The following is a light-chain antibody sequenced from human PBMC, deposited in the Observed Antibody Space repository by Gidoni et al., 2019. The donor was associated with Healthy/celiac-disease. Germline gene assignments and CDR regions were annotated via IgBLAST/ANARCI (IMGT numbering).Light chain of an antibody. Sequence: SYELTQPPSVSVSPGQTASITCSGDKWGDKYACWFQQKPGQSPVLVIYQDSKRPSGIPERFSGSTSGNTATLTIRGTQAMDEADYYCRAWDSSTVVFGGGTTLTVL. V-gene: IGLV3-1*01. CDR3: RAWDSSTVV. CDR1: KWGDKY. CDR2: QDS. J-gene: IGLJ2*01.